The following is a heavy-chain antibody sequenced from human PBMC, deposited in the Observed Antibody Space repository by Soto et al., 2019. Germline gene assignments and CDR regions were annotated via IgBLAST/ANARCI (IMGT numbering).Heavy chain of an antibody. CDR2: IIPIFGTA. CDR1: GGTFSSYA. Sequence: SVKVSCKASGGTFSSYAISWVRQAPGQGLEWMGGIIPIFGTANYAQKFQGRVTITADESTSTAYMELSSLRSEDTAVYYCARARRRFYQLLDYYHYGMDVWGQGTTVTVSS. V-gene: IGHV1-69*13. D-gene: IGHD2-2*01. J-gene: IGHJ6*02. CDR3: ARARRRFYQLLDYYHYGMDV.